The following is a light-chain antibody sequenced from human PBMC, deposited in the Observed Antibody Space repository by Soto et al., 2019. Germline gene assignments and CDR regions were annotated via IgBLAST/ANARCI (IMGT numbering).Light chain of an antibody. CDR2: DAS. CDR1: QDISNY. Sequence: IQMTQYPSSLSASVGDRVTITCPASQDISNYLNWYQQKPGKAPKLLIYDASNLETGVPSRFSGSGSGTDFTFTISSLQPEDFATYYCQQSYSTLWTFGQGTKVDIK. CDR3: QQSYSTLWT. V-gene: IGKV1-33*01. J-gene: IGKJ1*01.